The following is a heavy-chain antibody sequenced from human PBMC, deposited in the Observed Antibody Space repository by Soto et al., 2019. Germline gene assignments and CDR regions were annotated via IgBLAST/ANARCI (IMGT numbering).Heavy chain of an antibody. CDR1: GFTFSSYG. J-gene: IGHJ4*02. CDR2: IWYDGSNK. CDR3: ASMSVVSGGHNSDY. D-gene: IGHD6-19*01. Sequence: QVQLVESGGGVVQPGRSLRLSCAASGFTFSSYGMHWVRQAPGKGLEGVAVIWYDGSNKYYADSVKGRFTISRDNSQNTLYLQMNSLRAGDTAVYSCASMSVVSGGHNSDYWGQGTLVTVSS. V-gene: IGHV3-33*01.